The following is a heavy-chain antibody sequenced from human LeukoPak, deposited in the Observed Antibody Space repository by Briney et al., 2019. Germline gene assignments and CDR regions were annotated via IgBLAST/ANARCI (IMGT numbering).Heavy chain of an antibody. Sequence: GGSLRLSCAASGFTFSSYAMSWVRQAPGKGLEWVSAISGSGGSTYYADSVKDRFTISRDNSKNTLYLQMNSLRAEDTAVYYCAKDRVAVAGTVPPLFDYWGQGTLVTVSS. CDR2: ISGSGGST. V-gene: IGHV3-23*01. D-gene: IGHD6-19*01. J-gene: IGHJ4*02. CDR1: GFTFSSYA. CDR3: AKDRVAVAGTVPPLFDY.